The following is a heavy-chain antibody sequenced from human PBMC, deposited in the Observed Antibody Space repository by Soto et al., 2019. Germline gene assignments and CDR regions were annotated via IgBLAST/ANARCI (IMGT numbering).Heavy chain of an antibody. J-gene: IGHJ3*02. V-gene: IGHV3-9*01. Sequence: EVQLVESGGGLVQPGRSLRLSCTASGFTFGDYAMHWVRQPPGKGLEWVSGIGWHGGAIVYADSVAGRITISRDNAETSLLLLINSLRPEDTALYYRAKVQDCGSSPDAFDIWGRGTMVIVSS. CDR1: GFTFGDYA. CDR2: IGWHGGAI. CDR3: AKVQDCGSSPDAFDI. D-gene: IGHD3-10*01.